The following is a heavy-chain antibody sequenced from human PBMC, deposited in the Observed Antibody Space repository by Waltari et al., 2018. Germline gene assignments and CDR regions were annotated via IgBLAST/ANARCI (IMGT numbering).Heavy chain of an antibody. CDR3: ARVAHSSGWYGRWFDP. V-gene: IGHV1-69*13. Sequence: QVQLVQSGAEVKKPGSSVKVSCKASGGNFSSYAISWVRQAPGQGLEWMGRIIPIFGTANYAQKFQGRVTITADKSTSTAYMELSSLRSEDTAVYYCARVAHSSGWYGRWFDPWGQGTLVTVSS. CDR1: GGNFSSYA. CDR2: IIPIFGTA. D-gene: IGHD6-19*01. J-gene: IGHJ5*02.